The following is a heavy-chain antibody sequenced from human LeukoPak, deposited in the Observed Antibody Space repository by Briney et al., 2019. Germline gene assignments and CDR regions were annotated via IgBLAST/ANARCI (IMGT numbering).Heavy chain of an antibody. Sequence: ASVKVSCKASGYTFTSYAIHWVRQAPGQRLEWMGWISAGNGNTKYSQNFQGRVTFISNTSATTAFMELSSLRSEDAAVYYCARGRRLAAALNWFDPWGQGTLVTVSS. V-gene: IGHV1-3*01. J-gene: IGHJ5*02. CDR3: ARGRRLAAALNWFDP. CDR1: GYTFTSYA. D-gene: IGHD6-13*01. CDR2: ISAGNGNT.